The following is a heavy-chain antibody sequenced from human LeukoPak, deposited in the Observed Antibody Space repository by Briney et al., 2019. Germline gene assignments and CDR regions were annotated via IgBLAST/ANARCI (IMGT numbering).Heavy chain of an antibody. J-gene: IGHJ4*02. Sequence: GGSLRLSCAASGFTFRSYWMTWVRQYPGKGLEWVANIKQDGSETYYADSVKGRFTISRDNAKRSLYLQMNSLRAEDTAVYYCAKESGGYLDYWGQGTLVTVSS. CDR2: IKQDGSET. D-gene: IGHD2-15*01. V-gene: IGHV3-7*01. CDR1: GFTFRSYW. CDR3: AKESGGYLDY.